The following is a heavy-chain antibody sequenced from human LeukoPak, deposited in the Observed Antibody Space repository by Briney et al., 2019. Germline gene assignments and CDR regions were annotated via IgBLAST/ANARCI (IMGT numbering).Heavy chain of an antibody. CDR2: INPNSGGT. D-gene: IGHD3-10*01. Sequence: AASVKVSCKASGYTFTGYYMHWVRQAPGQGLEWMGRINPNSGGTNYAQKFQGRVTMTRDTSISTAYMELSRLRSDDTAVYYCARDYCGSGSYLYWGQGTLVTVSS. J-gene: IGHJ4*02. CDR1: GYTFTGYY. V-gene: IGHV1-2*06. CDR3: ARDYCGSGSYLY.